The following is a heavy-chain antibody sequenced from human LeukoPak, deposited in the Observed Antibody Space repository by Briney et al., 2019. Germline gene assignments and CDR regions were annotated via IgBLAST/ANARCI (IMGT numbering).Heavy chain of an antibody. CDR1: GFTFSSYA. Sequence: PGGSLRLSCAASGFTFSSYAMSWVRQAPGKGLEWVSAISGSGGSTYYADSVKGRFTISRDNSKNTLYLQMNSLRAEDTAVYYCAKAPYSSSWFNYFDYWGQGTVVTVSS. D-gene: IGHD6-13*01. J-gene: IGHJ4*02. CDR3: AKAPYSSSWFNYFDY. CDR2: ISGSGGST. V-gene: IGHV3-23*01.